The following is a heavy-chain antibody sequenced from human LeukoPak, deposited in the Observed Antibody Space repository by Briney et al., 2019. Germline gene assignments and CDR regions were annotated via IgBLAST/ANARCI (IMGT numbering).Heavy chain of an antibody. CDR1: GFTFSKHG. V-gene: IGHV3-23*01. J-gene: IGHJ4*02. CDR2: VSISGVGT. CDR3: AKDYAVGSIDY. D-gene: IGHD3-16*01. Sequence: GGSLRLSCAASGFTFSKHGMNWVRQAPGQGLEWVSSVSISGVGTYYADSVRGRFTISRDNSKNTVFLQMNSLRAEDSAVYYRAKDYAVGSIDYWGQGTLVTVSS.